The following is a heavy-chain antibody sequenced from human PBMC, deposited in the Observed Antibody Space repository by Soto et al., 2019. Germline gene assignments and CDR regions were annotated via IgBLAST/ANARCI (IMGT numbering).Heavy chain of an antibody. Sequence: QVQLVQSGAEVKKPGASVKVSCKASGYTFTSYGISWVRQAPGQGLEWMGWISAYNVNTNYAQKLQGRVTMTTDTSTSTAYMELRSLRSADPAVYYCARDIVVVVAADPFDIWGQGTMVTVSS. D-gene: IGHD2-15*01. J-gene: IGHJ3*02. CDR1: GYTFTSYG. CDR3: ARDIVVVVAADPFDI. CDR2: ISAYNVNT. V-gene: IGHV1-18*01.